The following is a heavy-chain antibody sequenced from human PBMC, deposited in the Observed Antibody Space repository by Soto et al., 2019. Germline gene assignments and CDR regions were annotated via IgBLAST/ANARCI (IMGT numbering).Heavy chain of an antibody. CDR1: GFTFSSYG. CDR3: AEGSVLGVVEAPLAILGGVDV. Sequence: PGGSLRLSCVASGFTFSSYGMHWVRQAPGKGLEWVAVMSYDGSHEYYADSVKGRFTISRDNSKTILYLQMNSLRLEDTAVYYCAEGSVLGVVEAPLAILGGVDVWGQGAMVTVSS. J-gene: IGHJ6*02. CDR2: MSYDGSHE. V-gene: IGHV3-33*06. D-gene: IGHD2-8*01.